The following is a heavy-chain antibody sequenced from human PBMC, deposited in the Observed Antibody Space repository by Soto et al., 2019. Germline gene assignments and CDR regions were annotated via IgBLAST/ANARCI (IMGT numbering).Heavy chain of an antibody. D-gene: IGHD6-19*01. CDR1: GFSFSSHG. CDR2: ISHDGSFK. CDR3: AKLEGSVPVDGDWFDP. V-gene: IGHV3-30*18. J-gene: IGHJ5*02. Sequence: QVQLVESGGRVVQPGRSLRLSCAASGFSFSSHGMHWVRQAPGRGLEWVAVISHDGSFKSYADSLRGRFTVSRDNSKNTLYLQIHSLRPEDTAVYYCAKLEGSVPVDGDWFDPWGQGTLVTVSS.